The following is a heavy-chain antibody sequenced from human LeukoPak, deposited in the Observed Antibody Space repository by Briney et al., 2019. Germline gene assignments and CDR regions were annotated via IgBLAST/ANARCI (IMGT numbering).Heavy chain of an antibody. V-gene: IGHV3-30*02. J-gene: IGHJ4*02. CDR2: IRYDGSNK. Sequence: GGSLRLSCAASGFIFSSYGMHWVRQAPGKGLEWVAFIRYDGSNKYHADSVKGRFTISRDNPKNTLYLQMNSLRAEDTAVYYCAKEGVAARPIDDYWGQGTLVTVSS. CDR1: GFIFSSYG. CDR3: AKEGVAARPIDDY. D-gene: IGHD6-6*01.